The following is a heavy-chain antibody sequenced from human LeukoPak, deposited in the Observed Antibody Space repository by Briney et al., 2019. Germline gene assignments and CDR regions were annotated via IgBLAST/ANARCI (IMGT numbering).Heavy chain of an antibody. D-gene: IGHD3-22*01. V-gene: IGHV4-59*12. CDR1: GGSISSYY. Sequence: SETLSLTCTVSGGSISSYYWSWIRQPPGKGLEWIGYIYYSGSTNYNPSLKSRVTISVDTSKNQFSLKPSSVTAADTAVYYCARDQNPMYYYDSSGYYYWGQGTLVTVSS. CDR3: ARDQNPMYYYDSSGYYY. J-gene: IGHJ4*02. CDR2: IYYSGST.